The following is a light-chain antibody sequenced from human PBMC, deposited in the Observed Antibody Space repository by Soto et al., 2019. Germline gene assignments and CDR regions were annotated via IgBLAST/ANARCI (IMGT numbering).Light chain of an antibody. Sequence: EVGLTTSTRTLSLSPGEKAAPSGRASQSVSSSYLAWYQQKPGQAPRLLIYGASSRATGIPDRFSGSGSGTDFTLTISRLEPEDFAVYYCQQYGSSAGTFGQRAKV. J-gene: IGKJ1*01. CDR3: QQYGSSAGT. V-gene: IGKV3-20*01. CDR1: QSVSSSY. CDR2: GAS.